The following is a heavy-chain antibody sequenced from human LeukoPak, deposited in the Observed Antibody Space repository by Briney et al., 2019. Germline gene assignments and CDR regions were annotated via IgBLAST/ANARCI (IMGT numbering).Heavy chain of an antibody. Sequence: SVKVSCKASGYTFTSYGISWVRQAPGQGLEWMGGIIPIFGTANYAQKFQGRVTITADKSTSTAYMELSSLRSEDTAVYYCARGLPRYYYDSSGYYWDYWGQGTLVTVSS. J-gene: IGHJ4*02. D-gene: IGHD3-22*01. CDR3: ARGLPRYYYDSSGYYWDY. CDR1: GYTFTSYG. CDR2: IIPIFGTA. V-gene: IGHV1-69*06.